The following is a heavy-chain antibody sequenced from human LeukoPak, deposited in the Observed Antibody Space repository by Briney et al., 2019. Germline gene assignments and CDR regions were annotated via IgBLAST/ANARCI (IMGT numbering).Heavy chain of an antibody. V-gene: IGHV3-66*02. Sequence: GGSLRLSCAASGFTVSSNYMSWVRQAPGKGLEWVSVIYSGGSTYYADSVKGRFTISRVNSKNTLYLQMNSLRAEDTAVYYCASPTSDYYDSSGYFGYWGQGTLVTVSS. CDR3: ASPTSDYYDSSGYFGY. CDR2: IYSGGST. CDR1: GFTVSSNY. D-gene: IGHD3-22*01. J-gene: IGHJ4*02.